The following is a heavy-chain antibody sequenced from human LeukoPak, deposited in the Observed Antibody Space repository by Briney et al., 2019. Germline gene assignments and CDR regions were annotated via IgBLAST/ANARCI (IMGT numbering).Heavy chain of an antibody. Sequence: GGSLRLSCAASGFTFRNAWMTWVRQAPGKGLEWVGRIRSKSDGGTTDYTAPVKGRFTISRDDSKNTLYLQMNNLKAEDTAVYYCATVKGDSDIFDVWGQGTMVTVSS. J-gene: IGHJ3*01. CDR2: IRSKSDGGTT. CDR3: ATVKGDSDIFDV. D-gene: IGHD3-22*01. V-gene: IGHV3-15*01. CDR1: GFTFRNAW.